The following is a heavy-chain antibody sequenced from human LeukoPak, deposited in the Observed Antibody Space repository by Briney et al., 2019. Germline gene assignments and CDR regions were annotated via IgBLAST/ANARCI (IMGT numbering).Heavy chain of an antibody. J-gene: IGHJ4*02. CDR2: ISYDGSNK. CDR3: AKEGPDGYGSGWYLDY. V-gene: IGHV3-30*18. CDR1: GFTFSSYG. Sequence: QPGRSLRLSCAASGFTFSSYGMHWVRQAPGKGLEWVAVISYDGSNKYYADSVKGRFTISRDNSKNTLYLQMNSLRAEDTAVYYCAKEGPDGYGSGWYLDYWGQGTLVTVSS. D-gene: IGHD6-19*01.